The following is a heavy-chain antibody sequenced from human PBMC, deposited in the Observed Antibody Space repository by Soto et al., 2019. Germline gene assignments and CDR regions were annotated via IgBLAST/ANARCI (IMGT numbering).Heavy chain of an antibody. J-gene: IGHJ3*02. CDR1: GFTFSSYA. CDR2: IICSGGST. V-gene: IGHV3-23*01. CDR3: AKDLGDYDFWSGYYTWVIAFDI. D-gene: IGHD3-3*01. Sequence: PEGSLRLSCAAPGFTFSSYAISWVRQAAGKGLEWVSAIICSGGSTYYADSVKGRFTTSRDNSKNSLYLQMNSLRAEDTSVYYCAKDLGDYDFWSGYYTWVIAFDIWGQGTMVTVS.